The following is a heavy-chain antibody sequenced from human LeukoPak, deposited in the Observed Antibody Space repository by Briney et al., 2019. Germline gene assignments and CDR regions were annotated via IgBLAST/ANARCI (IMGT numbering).Heavy chain of an antibody. CDR2: IIPILGIA. CDR3: AREEAYCGGDCYSDDAFDI. Sequence: SVKVSCKASGGTFSSYAISWVRQAPGQGLEWMGRIIPILGIANYAQKFQGRVTITADKSTSTAYMELRSLRSDDTAVYYCAREEAYCGGDCYSDDAFDIWGQGTMVTVSS. D-gene: IGHD2-21*02. V-gene: IGHV1-69*04. CDR1: GGTFSSYA. J-gene: IGHJ3*02.